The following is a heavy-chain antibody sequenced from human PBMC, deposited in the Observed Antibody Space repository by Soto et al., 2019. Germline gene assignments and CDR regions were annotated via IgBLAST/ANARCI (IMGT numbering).Heavy chain of an antibody. CDR1: GYTFTSYG. Sequence: ASVKVSCKASGYTFTSYGISCVRQAPGQGLEWMGWISAYNGNTNYAQKLQGRVTMTTDTSTSTAYMELRSLRSDDTAVYYCARYVPYYYDSSGYGLGDAFDIWGQGTMVTV. J-gene: IGHJ3*02. V-gene: IGHV1-18*04. D-gene: IGHD3-22*01. CDR2: ISAYNGNT. CDR3: ARYVPYYYDSSGYGLGDAFDI.